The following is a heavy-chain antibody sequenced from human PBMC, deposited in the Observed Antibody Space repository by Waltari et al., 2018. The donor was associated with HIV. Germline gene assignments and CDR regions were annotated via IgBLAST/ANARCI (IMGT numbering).Heavy chain of an antibody. D-gene: IGHD2-8*01. V-gene: IGHV4-39*01. J-gene: IGHJ6*02. CDR2: IYYTGTT. CDR3: ARRPRMAGFYLYYGMDV. Sequence: QLHLQKSGPGLVKPSETLSLTSTVPGGSVIHSAYYWDSIRQSPGKGLEWIGNIYYTGTTFYNPSLKSRVTMSADLSKNQFSLRLRSVTAADTAIYYCARRPRMAGFYLYYGMDVWGQGTTVTVSS. CDR1: GGSVIHSAYY.